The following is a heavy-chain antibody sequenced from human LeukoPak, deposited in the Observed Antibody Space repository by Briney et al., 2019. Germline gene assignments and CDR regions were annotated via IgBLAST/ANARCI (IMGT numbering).Heavy chain of an antibody. V-gene: IGHV1-69*05. CDR2: IIPIFGTA. CDR1: GGTFSSYA. CDR3: ARGARRVDIVVVPAAINEPGFDY. Sequence: SVKVSCKASGGTFSSYAISWVRQAPGQGLEWMGGIIPIFGTANYAQKFQGRVTMTRDTSTSTVYMELSSLRSEDTAVYYCARGARRVDIVVVPAAINEPGFDYWGQRTLVTVSS. J-gene: IGHJ4*02. D-gene: IGHD2-2*02.